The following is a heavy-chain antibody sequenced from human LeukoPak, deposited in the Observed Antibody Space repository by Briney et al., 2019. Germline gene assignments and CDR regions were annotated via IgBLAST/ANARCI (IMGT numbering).Heavy chain of an antibody. V-gene: IGHV3-48*03. D-gene: IGHD3-9*01. CDR2: ISSSGSTI. CDR1: GFTFSSYE. CDR3: ARDRRNYDISTGYYIKVPMDV. Sequence: PGGSLRLSCAASGFTFSSYEMNWARQAPGKGLEWVSYISSSGSTIYYADSVKGRFTISRDNAKNSLYLQMNSLRAEDTALYYCARDRRNYDISTGYYIKVPMDVWGQGTTVTVSS. J-gene: IGHJ6*02.